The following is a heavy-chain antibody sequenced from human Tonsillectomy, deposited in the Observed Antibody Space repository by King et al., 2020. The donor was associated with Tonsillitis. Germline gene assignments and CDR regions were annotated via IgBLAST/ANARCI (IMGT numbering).Heavy chain of an antibody. D-gene: IGHD5-12*01. CDR2: IDPSDSYT. J-gene: IGHJ4*02. V-gene: IGHV5-10-1*03. Sequence: VQLVESGAEVKKPGESLRISCTGSGYSFTSYWISWVRQMPGKGLEWMGMIDPSDSYTNYSPSFQGHVTISVDKSISTAYLQWSGLKASDTAMYYCARHSVQWLPYFDYWGQGTLVTVSS. CDR1: GYSFTSYW. CDR3: ARHSVQWLPYFDY.